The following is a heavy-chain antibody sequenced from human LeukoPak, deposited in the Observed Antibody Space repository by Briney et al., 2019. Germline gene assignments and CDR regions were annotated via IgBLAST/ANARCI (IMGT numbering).Heavy chain of an antibody. J-gene: IGHJ4*02. Sequence: ASVKVSCKAAGYTFTSYGISWVRQAPGQGLEWMGWISAYNGNTNYAQKLQGRVTMTTDTSTSTAYMGLRSLRSDDTAVYYCARTSRRYCSSTSCYNFDYWGQGTLVTVSS. CDR1: GYTFTSYG. D-gene: IGHD2-2*02. CDR3: ARTSRRYCSSTSCYNFDY. V-gene: IGHV1-18*04. CDR2: ISAYNGNT.